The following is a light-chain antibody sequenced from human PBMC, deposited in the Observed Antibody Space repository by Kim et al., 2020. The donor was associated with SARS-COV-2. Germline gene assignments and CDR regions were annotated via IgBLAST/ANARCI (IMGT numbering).Light chain of an antibody. CDR1: SSNIESNS. CDR2: SNS. J-gene: IGLJ1*01. CDR3: ATWDDSLSGNV. V-gene: IGLV1-44*01. Sequence: ELTQPPSASGTPGQRVTISCSGSSSNIESNSVNWYQQLPGTAPRLLIYSNSQRTSGVPDRFSGSKSGTSASLAISGLQSEDEADYYCATWDDSLSGNVFGSGTKVTVL.